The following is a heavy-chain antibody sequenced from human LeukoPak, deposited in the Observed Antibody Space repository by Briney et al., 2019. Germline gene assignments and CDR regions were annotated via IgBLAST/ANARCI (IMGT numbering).Heavy chain of an antibody. CDR1: GFTFSSYW. V-gene: IGHV3-33*08. Sequence: GGSLRLSCAASGFTFSSYWMSWVRQAPGKGLEWVAVIWYDGSNKYYADSVKGRFTISRDNSKNTLYLQMNSLRAEDTAVYYCARDDNGDYWYFDLWGRGTLVTVSS. CDR2: IWYDGSNK. CDR3: ARDDNGDYWYFDL. J-gene: IGHJ2*01. D-gene: IGHD4-17*01.